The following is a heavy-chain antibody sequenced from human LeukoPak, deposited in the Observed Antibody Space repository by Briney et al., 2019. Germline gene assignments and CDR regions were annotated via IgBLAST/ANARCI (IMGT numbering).Heavy chain of an antibody. J-gene: IGHJ4*02. V-gene: IGHV4-59*08. CDR3: ARHPFSNPFDF. Sequence: ASETLSLTCTVSGASITSSYWSWIRQPPGKGLEWIGYVYHTGNTDYNPSLRSRVTISLDTSKGHFTLSLSSATAADTAVYFCARHPFSNPFDFWGRGTLVTVSS. D-gene: IGHD2/OR15-2a*01. CDR1: GASITSSY. CDR2: VYHTGNT.